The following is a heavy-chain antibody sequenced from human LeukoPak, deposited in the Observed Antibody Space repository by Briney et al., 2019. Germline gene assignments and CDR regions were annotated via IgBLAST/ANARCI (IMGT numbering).Heavy chain of an antibody. J-gene: IGHJ4*02. CDR2: ISGSGGST. CDR3: AKCKPRQGLYYFDY. CDR1: GFTFSSYA. V-gene: IGHV3-23*01. Sequence: GGSLRLSCAASGFTFSSYAMSWVRQAPGKGLEWVSAISGSGGSTYYADSVKGQFTISRDNSKNTLYLQMNSLRAEDTAVYYCAKCKPRQGLYYFDYWGQGTLSPSPQ.